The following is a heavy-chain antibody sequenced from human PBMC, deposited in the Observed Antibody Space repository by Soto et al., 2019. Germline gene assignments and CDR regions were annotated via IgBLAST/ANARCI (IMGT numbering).Heavy chain of an antibody. J-gene: IGHJ6*02. D-gene: IGHD2-2*01. CDR2: IDPSDSYT. CDR1: GYSFTSYW. CDR3: AREIVVVPAARGFYYYYGMDV. Sequence: GASLKISCKGSGYSFTSYWISWVRQMPGKGLEWMGRIDPSDSYTNYSPSFQGHVTISADKSISTAYLQWSSLKASDTAMYYCAREIVVVPAARGFYYYYGMDVWGQGTTVTVSS. V-gene: IGHV5-10-1*01.